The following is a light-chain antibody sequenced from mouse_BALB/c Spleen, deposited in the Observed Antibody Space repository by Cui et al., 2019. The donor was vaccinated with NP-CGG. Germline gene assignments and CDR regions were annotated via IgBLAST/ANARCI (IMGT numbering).Light chain of an antibody. V-gene: IGLV1*01. Sequence: QAVVTQASALTTSPGETVTLTCRSSTGTVTTNNYANWVQEKPDHLFTGLIGGTNNRAPGVPARFSGSLIGDKAALTITGVQTEDEAIYFCALWYSNHWVFGGGTKLTVL. CDR2: GTN. CDR3: ALWYSNHWV. J-gene: IGLJ1*01. CDR1: TGTVTTNNY.